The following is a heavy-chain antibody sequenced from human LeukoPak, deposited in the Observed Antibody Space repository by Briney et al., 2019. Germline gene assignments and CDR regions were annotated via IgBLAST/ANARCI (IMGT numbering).Heavy chain of an antibody. CDR2: IKSKTNGETR. CDR3: ASVFDY. Sequence: GGSLRLSCAASGFTLSNAWMNWVRQAPGKGLEWVGLIKSKTNGETRDYAAPVKGRFTISRDNAKNTVYLQMNSLRAEDTSVYYCASVFDYWGPGSLVTVSS. V-gene: IGHV3-15*05. J-gene: IGHJ4*02. CDR1: GFTLSNAW.